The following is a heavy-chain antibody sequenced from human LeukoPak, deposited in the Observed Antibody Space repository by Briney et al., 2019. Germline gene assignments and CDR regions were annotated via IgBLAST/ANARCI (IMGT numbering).Heavy chain of an antibody. J-gene: IGHJ5*02. Sequence: SETLSLTCAVYGGSFSGYYWSWIRQPPGKGLEWIGEINHSGSTNYSPSLKSQVTISVDTSKNQFSLKLSSVTAADTAVYYCANLPRYSGSYGSWGQGTLVTVSS. CDR1: GGSFSGYY. CDR2: INHSGST. CDR3: ANLPRYSGSYGS. V-gene: IGHV4-34*01. D-gene: IGHD1-26*01.